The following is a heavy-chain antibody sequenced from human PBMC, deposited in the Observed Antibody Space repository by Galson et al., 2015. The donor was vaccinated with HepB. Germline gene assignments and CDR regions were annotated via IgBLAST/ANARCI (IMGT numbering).Heavy chain of an antibody. J-gene: IGHJ4*02. CDR1: GFTFSTYW. CDR3: ARARIAVAGFDY. V-gene: IGHV3-74*01. Sequence: SLRLSCAASGFTFSTYWMHWVRQAPGKGLVWVSRINSDGSSTTYADSVKGRFTISRDNAKNTLYLQMNSLRAEDTAVYYCARARIAVAGFDYGGQGTLVTFSS. D-gene: IGHD6-19*01. CDR2: INSDGSST.